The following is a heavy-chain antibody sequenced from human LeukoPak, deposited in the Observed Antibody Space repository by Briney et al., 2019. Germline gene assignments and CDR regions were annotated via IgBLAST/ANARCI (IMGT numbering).Heavy chain of an antibody. Sequence: SVKVSCKASGGTFSSYAINWVRQAPGQGLEWMGGIIPIFGTSNYAQKFQGRVTITADKSTSTAYMELSSLRSEDTAVYYCARDHHSYGADYWGQGTLVTVSS. CDR1: GGTFSSYA. CDR3: ARDHHSYGADY. J-gene: IGHJ4*02. V-gene: IGHV1-69*06. D-gene: IGHD5-18*01. CDR2: IIPIFGTS.